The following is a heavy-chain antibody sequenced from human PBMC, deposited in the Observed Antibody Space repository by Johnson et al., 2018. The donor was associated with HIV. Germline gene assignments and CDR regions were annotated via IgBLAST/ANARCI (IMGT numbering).Heavy chain of an antibody. CDR2: ISYDGSNK. Sequence: QVQLVESGGGVVQPGRSLRLSCAASGFTFSSYGMHWVRQAPGKGLEWVAVISYDGSNKYYADSVKGRFTISRDNAKNSLYLQMNSLRAEDTALYYCAKGEAVAGTFDAFDIWGRWTMVTVSS. D-gene: IGHD6-19*01. J-gene: IGHJ3*02. CDR3: AKGEAVAGTFDAFDI. CDR1: GFTFSSYG. V-gene: IGHV3-30*18.